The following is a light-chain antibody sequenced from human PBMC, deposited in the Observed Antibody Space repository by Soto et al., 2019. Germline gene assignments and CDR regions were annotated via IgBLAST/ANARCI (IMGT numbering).Light chain of an antibody. CDR2: KAT. CDR3: QQYKDFQYT. CDR1: QSIGSW. Sequence: DIQMTQSPSTLSASVGDGVTITCRASQSIGSWLAWYQQKPGKAPKFLIYKATNLQSGVRSRFSGSGSGTDFSLTISSLQPVVSATYFCQQYKDFQYTFGPWTKMEI. J-gene: IGKJ2*01. V-gene: IGKV1-5*03.